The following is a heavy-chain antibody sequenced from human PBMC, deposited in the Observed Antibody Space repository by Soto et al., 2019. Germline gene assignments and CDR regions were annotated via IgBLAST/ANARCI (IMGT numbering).Heavy chain of an antibody. CDR3: ANWGAAAGTT. Sequence: QVHLQESGPGLVKPAENLSLTCSVSGGSISSYYWSWIRQPPGKGLEWIGYVFYTGITTYNPSFKSRSIISGDTSRNQFSLNLMSVTAADTAVYYCANWGAAAGTTWGQGSRVNVST. CDR1: GGSISSYY. J-gene: IGHJ4*02. V-gene: IGHV4-59*01. D-gene: IGHD6-25*01. CDR2: VFYTGIT.